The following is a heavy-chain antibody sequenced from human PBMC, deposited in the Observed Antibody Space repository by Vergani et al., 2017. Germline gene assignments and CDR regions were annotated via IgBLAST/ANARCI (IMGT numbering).Heavy chain of an antibody. CDR3: AREWFGELGALYNWFDP. J-gene: IGHJ5*02. CDR1: GYTFTSYA. Sequence: QVQLVQSGSELKKPGASVKVSCKASGYTFTSYAMNWVRQAPGQGLEWMGWINTNTGNSTYAQGFTGRFVFSLDTSVSTAYLQISSLKAEDTAVYYCAREWFGELGALYNWFDPWGQGTLVTVSS. D-gene: IGHD3-10*01. V-gene: IGHV7-4-1*02. CDR2: INTNTGNS.